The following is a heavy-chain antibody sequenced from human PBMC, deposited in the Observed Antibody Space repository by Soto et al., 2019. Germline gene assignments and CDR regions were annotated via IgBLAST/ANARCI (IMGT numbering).Heavy chain of an antibody. D-gene: IGHD3-3*01. CDR2: INHSGST. V-gene: IGHV4-34*01. J-gene: IGHJ6*02. Sequence: SETLSLTCAVYGGSFSGYYWSWIRQPPGKGLEWIGEINHSGSTNYNPPLKSRVTISVDTSKNQFSLKLSSVTAADTAVYYCARTAGYDFWSAAYYYYGMDVWGQGTTVTVSS. CDR3: ARTAGYDFWSAAYYYYGMDV. CDR1: GGSFSGYY.